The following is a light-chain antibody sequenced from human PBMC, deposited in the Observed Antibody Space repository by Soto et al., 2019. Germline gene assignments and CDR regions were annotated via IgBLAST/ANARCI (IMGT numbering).Light chain of an antibody. Sequence: QSALTQAASVSGSPGQSITISCTGASSDVGGYNYVSWYQQHPGKAPKLIIYEVSNRPSGVSNRFSGSKSGNTASLTISGLQAEDEADYYCSSYTSTNTLDWVFGGGTKLTV. CDR3: SSYTSTNTLDWV. CDR2: EVS. J-gene: IGLJ3*02. V-gene: IGLV2-14*01. CDR1: SSDVGGYNY.